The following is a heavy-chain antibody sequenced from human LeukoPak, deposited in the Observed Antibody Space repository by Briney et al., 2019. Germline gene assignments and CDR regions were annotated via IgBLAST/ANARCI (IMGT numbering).Heavy chain of an antibody. V-gene: IGHV3-15*01. CDR2: IKSKTDGGTT. Sequence: GGSLRLSCAASGFTFSNAWMSWVRQAPGKGLEWVGRIKSKTDGGTTDYAAPVKGRFTISRDDSKNTLYLQMNSLKTEDTAVYYCTRYLAWPSWYFDLWGRGTLVTVSS. D-gene: IGHD1-1*01. CDR1: GFTFSNAW. CDR3: TRYLAWPSWYFDL. J-gene: IGHJ2*01.